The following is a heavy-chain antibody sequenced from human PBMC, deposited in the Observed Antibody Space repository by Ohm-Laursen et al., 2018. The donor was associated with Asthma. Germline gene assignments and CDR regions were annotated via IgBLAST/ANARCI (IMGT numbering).Heavy chain of an antibody. D-gene: IGHD4-11*01. V-gene: IGHV1-18*01. CDR3: ARTTITSFAFDI. Sequence: SVKVSCKASGYTFTSYGISCMRQAPGQGLEWMGWISTYNGNTDYAQKFQGRVTMTTDTSTSTAYMELRSLRSDDTAVYYCARTTITSFAFDIWGQGTMVTVSS. J-gene: IGHJ3*02. CDR2: ISTYNGNT. CDR1: GYTFTSYG.